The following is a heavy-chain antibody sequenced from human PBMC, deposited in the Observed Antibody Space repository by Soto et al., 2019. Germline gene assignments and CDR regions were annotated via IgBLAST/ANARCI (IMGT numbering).Heavy chain of an antibody. CDR2: IWYDGSVK. CDR3: ARDGNFDVSGTHQGFDL. J-gene: IGHJ2*01. V-gene: IGHV3-33*01. CDR1: GFSFSNYG. Sequence: QVQLVESGGGVVQPGRSLRLSCAASGFSFSNYGMHWVRQAPGKGLEWLTLIWYDGSVKYYADSVKGRCTISRDDSKNTLYLQMNSLRTEDTAVYHCARDGNFDVSGTHQGFDLWGRGTLITVSS. D-gene: IGHD3-10*01.